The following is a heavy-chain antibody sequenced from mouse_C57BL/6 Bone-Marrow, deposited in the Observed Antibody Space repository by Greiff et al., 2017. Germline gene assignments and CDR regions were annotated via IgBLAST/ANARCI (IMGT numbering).Heavy chain of an antibody. Sequence: QVQLKQSGAELVRPGTSVKVSCKAYGYAFTNYLIEWVKQRPGQGLEWIGVINPGSGGTNYNEKFKGKATLTADKSSSTAYMQLSSLTSEDSAVYFCARTPYSNYVFAYWRHATTLPAS. CDR3: ARTPYSNYVFAY. D-gene: IGHD2-5*01. CDR1: GYAFTNYL. CDR2: INPGSGGT. J-gene: IGHJ2*01. V-gene: IGHV1-54*01.